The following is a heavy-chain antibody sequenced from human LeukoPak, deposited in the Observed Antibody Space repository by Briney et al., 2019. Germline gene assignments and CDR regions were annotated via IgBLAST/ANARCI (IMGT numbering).Heavy chain of an antibody. CDR3: ARGRRWFGDRAPNLDY. Sequence: SETLSLTCAVYGGSFSGYYWSWIRQPPGKGLEWIGEINHSGSTNYNPSLKSRVTISVDTPKNQFSLKLSSVTAADTAVYYCARGRRWFGDRAPNLDYWGQGTLVTVSS. J-gene: IGHJ4*02. CDR1: GGSFSGYY. CDR2: INHSGST. V-gene: IGHV4-34*01. D-gene: IGHD3-10*01.